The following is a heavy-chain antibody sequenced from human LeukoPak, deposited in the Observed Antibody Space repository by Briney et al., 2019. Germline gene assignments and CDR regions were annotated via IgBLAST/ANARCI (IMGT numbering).Heavy chain of an antibody. J-gene: IGHJ4*02. Sequence: PGGSLRLSCAASGFTFSTYNMNWVRQALGKGLEWVSPISTASDYIYYADSLKGRFTISRDNAKNSLYLQMNSLRAKETAVYYCAGRATSERGYSYGLDYWGQGTLVTVSS. V-gene: IGHV3-21*06. CDR1: GFTFSTYN. CDR2: ISTASDYI. D-gene: IGHD5-18*01. CDR3: AGRATSERGYSYGLDY.